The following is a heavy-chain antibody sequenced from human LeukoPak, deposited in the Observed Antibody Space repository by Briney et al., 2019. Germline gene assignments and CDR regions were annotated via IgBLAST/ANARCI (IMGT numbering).Heavy chain of an antibody. V-gene: IGHV3-48*02. CDR1: GFTFRDAW. D-gene: IGHD3-10*01. Sequence: GGSLRLSCAASGFTFRDAWMNWVRQAPGKGLEWVSYISSSSSTIYYADSVKGRFTISRDNAKNSLYLQMNSLRDEDTAVYYCARDLWFGELSHYWGQGTLVTVSS. CDR2: ISSSSSTI. CDR3: ARDLWFGELSHY. J-gene: IGHJ4*02.